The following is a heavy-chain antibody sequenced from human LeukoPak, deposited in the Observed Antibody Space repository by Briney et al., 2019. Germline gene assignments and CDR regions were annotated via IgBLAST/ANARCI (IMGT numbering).Heavy chain of an antibody. CDR1: GFTFSSYA. J-gene: IGHJ6*02. D-gene: IGHD2-2*01. V-gene: IGHV3-30-3*01. CDR3: ARDPVAPDYYYYGMDV. CDR2: ISYDGSNK. Sequence: GGSLSLSCAASGFTFSSYAMHWVRQAPGKGREWVAFISYDGSNKYYADSVKGRFTISRDNSKNTLYLQMNSLRAEDTAVYYCARDPVAPDYYYYGMDVWGQGTTVTVSS.